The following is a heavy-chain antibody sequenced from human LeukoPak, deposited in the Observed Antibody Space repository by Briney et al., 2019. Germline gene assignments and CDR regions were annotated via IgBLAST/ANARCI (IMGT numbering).Heavy chain of an antibody. J-gene: IGHJ4*02. Sequence: SVKVSCKASGGTFSSYAISWVRQAPGQRLEWMGGIIPIFGTANYAQKFQGRVTITADESTSTAYMELSSLRSEDTAVYYCARVSIRGLRFLEQGEGRYYFDYWGQGTLVTVSS. D-gene: IGHD3-3*01. V-gene: IGHV1-69*13. CDR3: ARVSIRGLRFLEQGEGRYYFDY. CDR1: GGTFSSYA. CDR2: IIPIFGTA.